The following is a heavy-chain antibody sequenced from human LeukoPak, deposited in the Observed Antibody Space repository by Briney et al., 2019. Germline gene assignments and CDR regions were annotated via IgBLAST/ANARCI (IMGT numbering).Heavy chain of an antibody. J-gene: IGHJ4*02. Sequence: SETLSLTCTVSDGSITGYYWGWIRRPPGKGLEYIGYIHYSGSTNSNPSLKSRMTLSVDTSKNQFSLKLRSVTAADTAVYYCARLRTGNSWYYFDYWGQGALVTVSS. V-gene: IGHV4-59*01. CDR1: DGSITGYY. CDR2: IHYSGST. D-gene: IGHD6-13*01. CDR3: ARLRTGNSWYYFDY.